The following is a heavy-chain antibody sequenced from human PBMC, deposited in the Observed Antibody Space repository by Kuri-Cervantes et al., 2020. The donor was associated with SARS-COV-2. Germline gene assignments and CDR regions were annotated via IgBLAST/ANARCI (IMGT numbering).Heavy chain of an antibody. V-gene: IGHV1-69*05. D-gene: IGHD3-10*01. CDR3: ATVGRVGLRGGDAFDI. Sequence: SVKVSCKASGGTFSSYAISWVRQAPGQGLEWMGGIIPIFGTANYAQKFQGRVTITRNTSISTAYMELSSLRSEDTAVYYCATVGRVGLRGGDAFDIWGQGTMVTVSS. CDR2: IIPIFGTA. CDR1: GGTFSSYA. J-gene: IGHJ3*02.